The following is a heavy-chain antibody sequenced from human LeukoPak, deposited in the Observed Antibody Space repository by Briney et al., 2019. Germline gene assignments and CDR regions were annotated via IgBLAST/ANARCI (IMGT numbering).Heavy chain of an antibody. V-gene: IGHV3-73*01. CDR2: IRSKADSYAT. J-gene: IGHJ6*04. CDR1: GFTFSGSA. CDR3: VRDLLNNNYYAMDV. D-gene: IGHD1/OR15-1a*01. Sequence: GGSLTLSCAASGFTFSGSAMHWDRQAPGKGLEGVGRIRSKADSYATVYPASVKGRFTVSRDDSENTEYLQMIGLKTEDTAVYYCVRDLLNNNYYAMDVWGKGTTVTVSS.